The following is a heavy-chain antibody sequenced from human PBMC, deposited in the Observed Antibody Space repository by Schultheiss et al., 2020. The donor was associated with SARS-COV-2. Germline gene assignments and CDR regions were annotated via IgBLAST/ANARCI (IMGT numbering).Heavy chain of an antibody. CDR3: AREHSIFGVLIIRYFDY. CDR2: IYTSGST. Sequence: SETLSLTCTVSGGSISSSSYYWGWIRQPPGKGLEWIGSIYTSGSTNYNPSLKSRVTISVDTSKNQFSLKLSSVTAADTAVYYCAREHSIFGVLIIRYFDYWGQGTLVTVSS. J-gene: IGHJ4*02. CDR1: GGSISSSSYY. D-gene: IGHD3-3*01. V-gene: IGHV4-39*07.